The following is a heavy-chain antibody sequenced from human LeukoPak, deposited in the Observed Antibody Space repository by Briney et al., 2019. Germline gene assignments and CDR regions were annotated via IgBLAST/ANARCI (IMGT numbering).Heavy chain of an antibody. J-gene: IGHJ3*02. CDR2: IYHSGST. CDR3: ARDPLPYPRTPPYYDYVWGSYIPPRDAFDI. V-gene: IGHV4-39*07. Sequence: SETLSLTCTVSGGSISSSSYYWGWIRQPPGKGLEWIGSIYHSGSTYYNPSLKSRVTISVDTSKNQFSLKLSSVTAADTAVYCCARDPLPYPRTPPYYDYVWGSYIPPRDAFDIWGQGTMVTVSS. CDR1: GGSISSSSYY. D-gene: IGHD3-16*01.